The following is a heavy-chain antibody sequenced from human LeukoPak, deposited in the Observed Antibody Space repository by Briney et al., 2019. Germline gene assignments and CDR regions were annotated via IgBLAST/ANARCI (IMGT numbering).Heavy chain of an antibody. V-gene: IGHV4-34*01. D-gene: IGHD2-21*02. Sequence: PSQTLSLTCAVYGGSFSGYYWSWIRQPPGKGLEWIGEIYHSGSTNYNPSLRSRVTISVDKSKNQFSLKLSSVTAADTAVYYCASSVNVVTAAESFDYWGQGTLVTVSS. CDR2: IYHSGST. CDR3: ASSVNVVTAAESFDY. J-gene: IGHJ4*02. CDR1: GGSFSGYY.